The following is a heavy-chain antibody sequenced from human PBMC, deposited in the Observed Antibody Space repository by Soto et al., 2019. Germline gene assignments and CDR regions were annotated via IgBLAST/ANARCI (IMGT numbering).Heavy chain of an antibody. CDR1: GYTFTSYG. CDR3: ARDPARDFWSGSTYYYYGMDV. D-gene: IGHD3-3*01. Sequence: QVQLVQSGAEVKKPGASVKVSCKASGYTFTSYGISWVRQAPGQGLEWMGWISAYNGNTNYAQKLXGMGTMTTDTSTXKAXRXLRSLRSDDTAVYYCARDPARDFWSGSTYYYYGMDVWGQGTTVTVSS. CDR2: ISAYNGNT. V-gene: IGHV1-18*01. J-gene: IGHJ6*02.